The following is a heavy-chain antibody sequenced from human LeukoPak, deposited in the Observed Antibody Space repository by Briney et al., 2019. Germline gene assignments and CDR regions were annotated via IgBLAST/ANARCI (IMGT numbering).Heavy chain of an antibody. V-gene: IGHV3-21*04. Sequence: GGSLRLSCAASGFTFSTYSMNWVRQAPGKGLEWVSSISSSSSYIYYADSVKGRFTISRDNSKNTLYLQMSSLRVEDTAIYYCAKDQEYNYDVARGSFDYWGQGTLVTVSS. CDR1: GFTFSTYS. J-gene: IGHJ4*02. D-gene: IGHD3-16*01. CDR3: AKDQEYNYDVARGSFDY. CDR2: ISSSSSYI.